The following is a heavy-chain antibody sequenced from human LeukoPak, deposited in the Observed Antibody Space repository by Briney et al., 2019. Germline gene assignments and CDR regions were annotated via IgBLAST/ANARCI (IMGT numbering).Heavy chain of an antibody. J-gene: IGHJ4*02. D-gene: IGHD2-21*02. V-gene: IGHV3-15*01. CDR1: GFTFSNAW. CDR2: IKSKTDGETT. CDR3: TTGPTYCGGDCYPHDY. Sequence: GGSLRLSCAASGFTFSNAWMSWVRQAPGKGLEWVGRIKSKTDGETTDYAAPVKGGFTISRDDSKNTLYLQMNSLKTEDTAVYYCTTGPTYCGGDCYPHDYWGQGTLVTVSS.